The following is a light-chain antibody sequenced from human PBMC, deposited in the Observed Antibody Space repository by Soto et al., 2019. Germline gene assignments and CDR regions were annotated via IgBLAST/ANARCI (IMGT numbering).Light chain of an antibody. CDR1: SSDVGSYDY. V-gene: IGLV2-11*01. Sequence: QSALIQPPSVSGSPGQSVTISCTGTSSDVGSYDYVSWYQQHPGTVPKPMIYNVNTRPSGVPDRFSGSKSGNTASMTISGLQAEDEADYYCSSYAGNYVYVFGSGTKVTVL. CDR3: SSYAGNYVYV. J-gene: IGLJ1*01. CDR2: NVN.